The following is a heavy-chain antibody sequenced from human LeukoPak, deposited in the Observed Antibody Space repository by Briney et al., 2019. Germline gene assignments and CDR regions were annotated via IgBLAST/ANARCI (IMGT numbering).Heavy chain of an antibody. Sequence: ASVKVSCKASGYTFTGYYIHWLRQAPGQGLEWMGWINPNSGVTDYAQKFQGRITMTRDTSISTAYMELNRLTSDDTAVYYCARDTGFPFFDFWGHGALVTVSS. CDR2: INPNSGVT. CDR3: ARDTGFPFFDF. J-gene: IGHJ4*01. CDR1: GYTFTGYY. V-gene: IGHV1-2*02.